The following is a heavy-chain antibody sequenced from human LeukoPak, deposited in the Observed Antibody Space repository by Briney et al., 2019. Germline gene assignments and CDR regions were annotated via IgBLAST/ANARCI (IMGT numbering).Heavy chain of an antibody. CDR3: ARDSREWELLQVY. D-gene: IGHD1-26*01. CDR1: GYTFTSYG. J-gene: IGHJ4*02. V-gene: IGHV1-18*01. Sequence: ASVKVSCKASGYTFTSYGISWVRQAPGQGLEWMGWISAHNGDTHYAQNLQGRVTMTTDTSTSTAYMELRSLRSDDTAVYYCARDSREWELLQVYWGQGTLVTVSS. CDR2: ISAHNGDT.